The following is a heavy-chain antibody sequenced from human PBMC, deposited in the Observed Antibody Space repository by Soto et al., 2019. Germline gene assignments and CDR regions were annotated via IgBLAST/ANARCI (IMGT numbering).Heavy chain of an antibody. J-gene: IGHJ4*02. V-gene: IGHV3-9*01. CDR1: GFNFDDYA. CDR3: AKDHDEDFGYDFDYFNH. CDR2: ISWEGGSI. Sequence: EVQLVESGGDLVQPGRSLRLSCAASGFNFDDYAMHWVRQVPGKGLEWVSGISWEGGSIGYADSVKGRFTISRDNAKNSLYLEMNSLRSEDTALYYCAKDHDEDFGYDFDYFNHWGQGTLVTVSS. D-gene: IGHD5-12*01.